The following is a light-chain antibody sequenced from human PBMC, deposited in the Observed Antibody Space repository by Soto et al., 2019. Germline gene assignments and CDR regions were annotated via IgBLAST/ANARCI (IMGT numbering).Light chain of an antibody. CDR3: SSYTSSSTLV. V-gene: IGLV2-14*01. J-gene: IGLJ2*01. CDR1: SCDVGGYNY. Sequence: QSALTQPASVSGSPGQSITISCTGTSCDVGGYNYVSWYQQHPGKAPKLMIYEVSNRPPGVSNRFSGSKSGNTASLTISGLQAEDEADYYCSSYTSSSTLVFGEGTKLT. CDR2: EVS.